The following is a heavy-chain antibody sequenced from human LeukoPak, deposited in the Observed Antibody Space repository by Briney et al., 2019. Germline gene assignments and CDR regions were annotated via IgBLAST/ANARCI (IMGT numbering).Heavy chain of an antibody. D-gene: IGHD2-21*02. CDR3: ARVKGDGSIDY. J-gene: IGHJ4*02. CDR2: INHSGST. CDR1: IESFSSYC. V-gene: IGHV4-34*01. Sequence: KPSETLSLTCAVSIESFSSYCWTWVRQPPGKGLEWIGEINHSGSTNYNPSLKSRVTISADTSKNQFTLKLSSVTAADTAMYYCARVKGDGSIDYWGQGNLVTVSS.